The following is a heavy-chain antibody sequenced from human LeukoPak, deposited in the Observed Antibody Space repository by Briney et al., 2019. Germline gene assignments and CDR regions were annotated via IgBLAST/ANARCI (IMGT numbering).Heavy chain of an antibody. CDR2: IYYSGSA. CDR1: GCSISSYY. CDR3: ARTWLVSTSHFSDH. Sequence: SETLSLTCTASGCSISSYYWSWVRQPPGKGLEWIGFIYYSGSANYNPSLRSRVTISVDTSKNQFSLKLTSVTAADTAVYYCARTWLVSTSHFSDHWRRGTLVTVSS. J-gene: IGHJ4*01. V-gene: IGHV4-59*01. D-gene: IGHD5/OR15-5a*01.